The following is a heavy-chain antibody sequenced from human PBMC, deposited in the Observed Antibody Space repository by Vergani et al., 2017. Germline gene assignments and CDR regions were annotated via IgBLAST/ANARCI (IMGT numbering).Heavy chain of an antibody. CDR3: ARGNTESKCHLYYYYKMDV. D-gene: IGHD5-18*01. Sequence: QVQLQQWGGGLLKPSETLSLTCVVNGGSFTSYHWTWIRQSPGEGLEWVGEIHHTGRTYYNPSLKSRLTMSVDKSRNQFSLTLNSVTATDTAIYFCARGNTESKCHLYYYYKMDVWVQGTAVTVS. CDR1: GGSFTSYH. V-gene: IGHV4-34*01. CDR2: IHHTGRT. J-gene: IGHJ6*02.